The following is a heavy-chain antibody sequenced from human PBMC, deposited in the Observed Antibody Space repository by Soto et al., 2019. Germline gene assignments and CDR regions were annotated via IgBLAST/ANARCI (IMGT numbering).Heavy chain of an antibody. J-gene: IGHJ6*02. CDR2: IIPIFGTA. D-gene: IGHD6-13*01. CDR1: GGTFSSYA. Sequence: ASVKVSCKASGGTFSSYAISWVRQAPGQGLEWMGGIIPIFGTANYAQKFQGRVTITADESTSTAYMELSSLRSEDTAVYYCARGRAAAAEYYYYYYGMDVWGQGTTVTVSS. V-gene: IGHV1-69*13. CDR3: ARGRAAAAEYYYYYYGMDV.